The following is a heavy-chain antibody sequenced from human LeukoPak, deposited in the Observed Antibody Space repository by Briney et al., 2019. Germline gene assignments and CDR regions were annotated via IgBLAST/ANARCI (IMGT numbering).Heavy chain of an antibody. J-gene: IGHJ4*02. Sequence: GGSLRLSCEASGFTFSTYAINWVRQAPGKGLEWVAAVSFDAGNKYYTDSVRGRFTISRDNSKNTLYLQMNSLRAEDTAVYFCARDQGPHSGYNSFFDYWGQGTLVNVSS. CDR2: VSFDAGNK. D-gene: IGHD5-12*01. CDR3: ARDQGPHSGYNSFFDY. CDR1: GFTFSTYA. V-gene: IGHV3-30*04.